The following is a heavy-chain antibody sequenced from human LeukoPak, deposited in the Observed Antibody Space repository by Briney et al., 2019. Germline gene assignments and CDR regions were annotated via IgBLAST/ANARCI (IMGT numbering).Heavy chain of an antibody. CDR2: FDPEDGET. J-gene: IGHJ3*02. CDR1: GYTLTELS. V-gene: IGHV1-24*01. CDR3: ATCRDLRWCDAFDI. Sequence: ASVKVSCKASGYTLTELSMHWVRQAPGKGLEWMGGFDPEDGETIYAQKFQGRVTMTEDTSTDTAYMELSSLRSEDTAVYYCATCRDLRWCDAFDIWGQGTMVTVSS. D-gene: IGHD4-23*01.